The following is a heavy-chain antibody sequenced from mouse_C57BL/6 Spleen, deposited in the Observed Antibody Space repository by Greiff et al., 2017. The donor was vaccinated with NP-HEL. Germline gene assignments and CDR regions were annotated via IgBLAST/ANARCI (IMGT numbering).Heavy chain of an antibody. CDR3: ARGGRAWYCDV. Sequence: QVQLQQPGAELVMPGASVKLSCKASGYTFTSYWMHWVKQRPGPGLEWIGEIDPSDSYTNYNQKFKGKSTLTVDKSSSTAYMQLSSLTSEDSAVYYCARGGRAWYCDVWGTGTTVTVSS. J-gene: IGHJ1*03. CDR2: IDPSDSYT. CDR1: GYTFTSYW. V-gene: IGHV1-69*01.